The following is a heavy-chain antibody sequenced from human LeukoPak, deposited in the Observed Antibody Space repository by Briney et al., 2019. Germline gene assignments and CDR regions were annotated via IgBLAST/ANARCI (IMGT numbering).Heavy chain of an antibody. CDR3: ARGLFVAGSFFDS. V-gene: IGHV3-48*03. CDR2: ISPSGGAI. J-gene: IGHJ4*02. Sequence: GGSLRLSCAASGFSFSSYNMNWVRQAPGKGLEWLSFISPSGGAIYYADSVKGRFTISRDNAKNSLYLQMNSLKAEDTAVYYCARGLFVAGSFFDSWGQGTLVTVSS. D-gene: IGHD1-26*01. CDR1: GFSFSSYN.